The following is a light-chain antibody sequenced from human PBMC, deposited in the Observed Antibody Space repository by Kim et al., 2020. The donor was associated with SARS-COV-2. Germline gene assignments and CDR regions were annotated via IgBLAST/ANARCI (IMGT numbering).Light chain of an antibody. V-gene: IGKV3-20*01. J-gene: IGKJ4*02. CDR2: GAS. CDR3: QEYGSSRT. Sequence: EIVLTHSPGTLSLSPGVRATLSCRASQSVSSSYLAWYQQKPGQAPMLLIYGASSSATGIPDRFSGSVSGTDFTLTVSRLEPEEFAGYYSQEYGSSRTFGEGTKVEVK. CDR1: QSVSSSY.